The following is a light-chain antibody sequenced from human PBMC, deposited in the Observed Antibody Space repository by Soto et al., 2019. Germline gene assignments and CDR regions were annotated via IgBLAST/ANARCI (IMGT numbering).Light chain of an antibody. CDR1: QSISGY. CDR2: DAS. J-gene: IGKJ5*01. CDR3: QQRSNWPHSIT. V-gene: IGKV3-11*01. Sequence: IVLTQSPATLSLSPGERATLSCRASQSISGYLAWYQQKSGQAPRLLIYDASNRATGIPARFSGSGSETDFTLTISSLEPEDFAAYYCQQRSNWPHSITFGQGTRLEIK.